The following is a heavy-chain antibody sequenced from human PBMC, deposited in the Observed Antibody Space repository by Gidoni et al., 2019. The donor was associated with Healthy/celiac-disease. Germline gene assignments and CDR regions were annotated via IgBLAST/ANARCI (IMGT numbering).Heavy chain of an antibody. J-gene: IGHJ4*02. CDR3: ARDPYYYGSGSYSKFDY. V-gene: IGHV3-30-3*01. CDR1: GLPFSSYP. Sequence: QVQLVESGGGVVQPGRSMRLACAACGLPFSSYPMQWVRQAPGTGLEWVAVISYDGSNKYYAVSVKGRFTISRDNSKNTLYLQMNSLRAEDTAVYYCARDPYYYGSGSYSKFDYWGQGTLVTVSS. D-gene: IGHD3-10*01. CDR2: ISYDGSNK.